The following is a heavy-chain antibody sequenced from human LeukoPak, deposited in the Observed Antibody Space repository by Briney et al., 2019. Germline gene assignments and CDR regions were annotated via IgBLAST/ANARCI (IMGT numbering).Heavy chain of an antibody. CDR1: GYTFTGYY. CDR3: ARPLPGYSSGWYEY. J-gene: IGHJ4*02. CDR2: INPNSGGT. V-gene: IGHV1-2*02. D-gene: IGHD6-19*01. Sequence: RASVKVSCKASGYTFTGYYMHWVRQAPGQGLEWMGWINPNSGGTNYAQKFQGRVTMTRDTSISTAYMELSRPRSDDTAVYYCARPLPGYSSGWYEYWGQGTLVTVSS.